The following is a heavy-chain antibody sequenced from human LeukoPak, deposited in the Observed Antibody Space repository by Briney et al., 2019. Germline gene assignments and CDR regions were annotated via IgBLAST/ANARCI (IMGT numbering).Heavy chain of an antibody. Sequence: PGGSLSFSCPAPGFVLGTCGMSGGRQVPGKGLKWLANIKQDGSEKYYVDSMKGRFTISRDNAKNSMYLQMNSLRAEDMAVYYCAREDSSGWFFDYWGQGTLVTVSS. CDR2: IKQDGSEK. D-gene: IGHD6-19*01. J-gene: IGHJ4*02. CDR3: AREDSSGWFFDY. CDR1: GFVLGTCG. V-gene: IGHV3-7*01.